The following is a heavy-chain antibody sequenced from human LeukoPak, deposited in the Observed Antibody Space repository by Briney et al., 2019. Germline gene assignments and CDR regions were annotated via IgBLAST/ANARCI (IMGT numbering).Heavy chain of an antibody. CDR1: GGIFSTYA. CDR2: IIPIFGTA. CDR3: AREVGIRGHFDY. Sequence: SVKVSCKASGGIFSTYAISWVRQAPGQGLEWMGGIIPIFGTANYAQKFQGRVTITADESTSTAYMELSSLRSEGTAVYYCAREVGIRGHFDYWGRGTPVTVSS. D-gene: IGHD1-26*01. J-gene: IGHJ4*02. V-gene: IGHV1-69*13.